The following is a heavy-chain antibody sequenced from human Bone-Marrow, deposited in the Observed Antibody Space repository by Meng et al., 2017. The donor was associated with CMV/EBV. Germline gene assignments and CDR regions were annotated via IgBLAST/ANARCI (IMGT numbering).Heavy chain of an antibody. CDR1: GYTFTSYG. V-gene: IGHV1-18*01. Sequence: ASVKVSCKASGYTFTSYGISWVRQAPGQGLEWMGWISAYNGNTNYAQKLQGRVTMTTDTSTSTAYMELRSLRSDDTAVYYCARDINNYCSSTSWYGGGYYWGQGTLVTVSS. CDR3: ARDINNYCSSTSWYGGGYY. J-gene: IGHJ4*02. D-gene: IGHD2-2*01. CDR2: ISAYNGNT.